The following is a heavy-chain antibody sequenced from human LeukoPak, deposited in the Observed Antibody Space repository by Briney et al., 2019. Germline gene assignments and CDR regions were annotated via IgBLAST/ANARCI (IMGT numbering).Heavy chain of an antibody. Sequence: PGGSLRLSCAASGFTLSYAWMSWVRQAPGKGLEWGGRIKTKTDGGPIDYTAPVKGRFTISRDDSKNMLYLQMNSLKIEDTAVYYCTTDDYYFGSGSYCPLGSFWGQGTLVTVSS. V-gene: IGHV3-15*01. J-gene: IGHJ4*02. CDR2: IKTKTDGGPI. CDR1: GFTLSYAW. CDR3: TTDDYYFGSGSYCPLGSF. D-gene: IGHD3-10*01.